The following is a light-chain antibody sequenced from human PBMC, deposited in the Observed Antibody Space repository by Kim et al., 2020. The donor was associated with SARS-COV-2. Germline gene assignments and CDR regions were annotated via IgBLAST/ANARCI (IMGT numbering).Light chain of an antibody. CDR2: DDN. V-gene: IGLV6-57*01. Sequence: GQTVAISCTRSSCTIASNYVQWYPQLPGTSPTTVIYDDNQSPSGVPERFSGSINSSSNSASLTISGLKTEDEDDYYYQSHDRSNWVFGGGTELTVL. CDR3: QSHDRSNWV. CDR1: SCTIASNY. J-gene: IGLJ3*02.